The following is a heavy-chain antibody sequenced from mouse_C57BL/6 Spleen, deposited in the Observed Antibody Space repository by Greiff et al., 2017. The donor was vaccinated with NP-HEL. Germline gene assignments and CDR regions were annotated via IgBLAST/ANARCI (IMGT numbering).Heavy chain of an antibody. CDR1: GFSLTSYG. Sequence: QVQLKESGPGLVAPSQSLSITCTVSGFSLTSYGVSWVRQPPGKGLEWLGVIWGDGSTNYPSALIYRLSISKDNSKSQVFLKRNSLQTEDTATDYCAKEDYGSSLFAYWGQGTLVTVSA. CDR3: AKEDYGSSLFAY. V-gene: IGHV2-3*01. J-gene: IGHJ3*01. CDR2: IWGDGST. D-gene: IGHD1-1*01.